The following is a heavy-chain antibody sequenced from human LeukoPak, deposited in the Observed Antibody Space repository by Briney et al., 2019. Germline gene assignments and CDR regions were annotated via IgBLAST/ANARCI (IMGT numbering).Heavy chain of an antibody. Sequence: PGGSLRLSCAASGFTFSSYGMHWVRQAPGKGLEWVAVIWYDGSNKYYVDSVKGRFTISRDNSKNTLYLQMNSLRAEHTAVYYCAKVGPPGYYYDSRDPHYWYFDLWGRGTLVTVSS. CDR1: GFTFSSYG. CDR2: IWYDGSNK. CDR3: AKVGPPGYYYDSRDPHYWYFDL. V-gene: IGHV3-33*06. J-gene: IGHJ2*01. D-gene: IGHD3-22*01.